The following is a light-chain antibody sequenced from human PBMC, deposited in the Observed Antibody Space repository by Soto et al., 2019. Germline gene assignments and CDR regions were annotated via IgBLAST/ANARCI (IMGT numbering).Light chain of an antibody. CDR1: QTIITW. J-gene: IGKJ1*01. CDR3: QQYTNTNNPWM. V-gene: IGKV1-5*01. CDR2: DAS. Sequence: DMQVTQSPPTLSACVGDRVTIACGGSQTIITWMAWYQQKPGKAPKLLVYDASTLQSGVASRFSGSGSGTEFTLIISGLQPDDSATYYCQQYTNTNNPWMFGQGTKVDIK.